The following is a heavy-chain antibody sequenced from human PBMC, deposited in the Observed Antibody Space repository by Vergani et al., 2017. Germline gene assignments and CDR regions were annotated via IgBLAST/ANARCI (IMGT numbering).Heavy chain of an antibody. D-gene: IGHD2-2*02. CDR1: GFTFSSYA. J-gene: IGHJ3*02. CDR2: ISSNGGST. V-gene: IGHV3-64*01. Sequence: EVQLLESGGGLVQPGGSLRLSCAASGFTFSSYAMSWVRQAPGKGLEWVSAISSNGGSTYYANSVKGRFTISRDNSKNTLYLQMGSLRAEDMAVYYCAREFVGYCSSTSCYRQDAFDIWGQGTMVTVSS. CDR3: AREFVGYCSSTSCYRQDAFDI.